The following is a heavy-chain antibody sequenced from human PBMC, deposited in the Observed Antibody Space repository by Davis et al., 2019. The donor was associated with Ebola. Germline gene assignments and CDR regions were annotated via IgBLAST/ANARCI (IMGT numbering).Heavy chain of an antibody. Sequence: ASVKVSCKASGYTFNNYAIHWVRQAPGQSLEWMGWIYAGNDNTKYSQKFQGRVTITRDTSATTAYMDLSSLRSEDTAVYFCARLSSTWSSLYGMDVWGQGTTVTVSS. CDR1: GYTFNNYA. CDR3: ARLSSTWSSLYGMDV. D-gene: IGHD6-13*01. V-gene: IGHV1-3*01. CDR2: IYAGNDNT. J-gene: IGHJ6*02.